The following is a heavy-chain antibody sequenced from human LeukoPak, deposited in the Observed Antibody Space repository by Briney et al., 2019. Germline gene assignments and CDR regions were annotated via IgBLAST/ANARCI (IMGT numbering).Heavy chain of an antibody. CDR2: IIPIFGTA. Sequence: SVKVSCKASGGTFSSYAISWVRQAPGQGLEWMGGIIPIFGTANYAQKFQGRVTIIADESTSTAYMELSSLRSEDTAVYYCAREENSSSWYEDIDPSSYYYYGMDVWGQGTTVTVSS. V-gene: IGHV1-69*13. D-gene: IGHD6-13*01. CDR3: AREENSSSWYEDIDPSSYYYYGMDV. J-gene: IGHJ6*02. CDR1: GGTFSSYA.